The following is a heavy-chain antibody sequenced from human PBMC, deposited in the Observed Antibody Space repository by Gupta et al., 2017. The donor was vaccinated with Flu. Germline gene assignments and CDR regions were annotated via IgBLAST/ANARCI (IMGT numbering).Heavy chain of an antibody. CDR2: ISGRGAPT. CDR3: AKQKSVVIFDY. V-gene: IGHV3-23*01. D-gene: IGHD4-23*01. J-gene: IGHJ4*02. Sequence: EVQLLDSRGALVQPGGTLRLSCAASVFTFSCFAMICVRQAPGKGLEWVASISGRGAPTYCADSVKGRFTISRDNSNNTLYLQMNSLRADDAAVYFCAKQKSVVIFDYWGQGALVTVSS. CDR1: VFTFSCFA.